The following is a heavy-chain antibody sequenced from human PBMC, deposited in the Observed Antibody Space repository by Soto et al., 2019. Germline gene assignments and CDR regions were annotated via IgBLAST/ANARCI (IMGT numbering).Heavy chain of an antibody. J-gene: IGHJ5*02. D-gene: IGHD6-13*01. CDR1: GYTFTSYG. CDR2: ISAYNGNT. Sequence: ASVKVSCKASGYTFTSYGISWVRQAPGQGLEWMGWISAYNGNTNYAQKLQGRVTMTTDTSTSTAYMELRSLRSDDTAVYYCARDRVRQQLVPGWFDPWGQGTLVTVS. V-gene: IGHV1-18*01. CDR3: ARDRVRQQLVPGWFDP.